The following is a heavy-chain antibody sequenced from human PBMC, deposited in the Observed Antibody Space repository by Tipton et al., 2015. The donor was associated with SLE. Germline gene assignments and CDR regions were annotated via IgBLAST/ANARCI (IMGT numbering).Heavy chain of an antibody. CDR2: IYYSGST. CDR3: ARDGDCGGDCRPFDY. J-gene: IGHJ4*02. V-gene: IGHV4-59*12. CDR1: GGSFRGYY. D-gene: IGHD2-21*02. Sequence: TLSLTCAVYGGSFRGYYWSWIRQPPGKSLEWIGYIYYSGSTNYHPSLKSRVTISVDTSKNQFSLKLSSVTAADTAVYYCARDGDCGGDCRPFDYWGQGTLVTVSS.